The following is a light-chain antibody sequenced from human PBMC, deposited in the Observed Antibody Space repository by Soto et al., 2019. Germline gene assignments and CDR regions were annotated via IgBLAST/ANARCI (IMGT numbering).Light chain of an antibody. Sequence: DIQMTQSPSAMSASVGDRVTITCRASQSISAWLAWYQQKPGKAPILLIYRASILESVVPSRFSGSGSGTEFTLTISSLQPEDFATYYCQQLNSFTFGGGTKVDI. CDR2: RAS. V-gene: IGKV1-5*03. CDR1: QSISAW. J-gene: IGKJ4*01. CDR3: QQLNSFT.